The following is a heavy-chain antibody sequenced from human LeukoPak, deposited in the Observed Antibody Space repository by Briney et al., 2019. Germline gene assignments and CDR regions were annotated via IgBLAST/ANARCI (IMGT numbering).Heavy chain of an antibody. CDR2: ISGSGGST. D-gene: IGHD3-10*01. Sequence: GGSLRLSCAASGFTSSSYAMSWVRQAPGKGLEWVSAISGSGGSTYYADSVKGRFTISRDNSKNTLYLQMSSLRAEDTAVFYCAKDYYYGSGSYYTEFDYWGQGSLVTVSS. CDR1: GFTSSSYA. J-gene: IGHJ4*02. V-gene: IGHV3-23*01. CDR3: AKDYYYGSGSYYTEFDY.